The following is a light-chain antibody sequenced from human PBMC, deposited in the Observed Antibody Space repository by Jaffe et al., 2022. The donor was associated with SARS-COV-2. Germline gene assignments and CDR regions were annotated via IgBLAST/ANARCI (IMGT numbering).Light chain of an antibody. CDR3: CSFAGIYTFWL. CDR2: DVS. Sequence: QSALTQPRSVSGSPGQSVTISCTGTSSDVGGYDYVSWYQQHPGKAPKLLIYDVSERPSGVPDRFSGSKSGNTASLTISGLQAEDEADYYCCSFAGIYTFWLFGGGTKLTVL. V-gene: IGLV2-11*01. J-gene: IGLJ3*02. CDR1: SSDVGGYDY.